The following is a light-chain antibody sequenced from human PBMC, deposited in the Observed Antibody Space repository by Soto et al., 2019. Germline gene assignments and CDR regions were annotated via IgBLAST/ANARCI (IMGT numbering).Light chain of an antibody. CDR1: QSIVYSDGIAY. V-gene: IGKV2-30*01. CDR3: MQGTHGPPT. CDR2: KAS. Sequence: DVVMTQSPLSLPVTLGQPASISCRSSQSIVYSDGIAYLSWFHQRPGQSPRRLIYKASNRDSGVXDIXSGSGSGTHFTLQINRVEAEDVGVFYFMQGTHGPPTFGRGTRVEIK. J-gene: IGKJ1*01.